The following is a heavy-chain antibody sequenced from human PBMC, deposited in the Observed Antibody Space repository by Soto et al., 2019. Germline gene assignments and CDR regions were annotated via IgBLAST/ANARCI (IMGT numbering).Heavy chain of an antibody. CDR1: GFTFTSSA. J-gene: IGHJ6*02. CDR3: AADRVEGIAARPDRYYYYGMDV. D-gene: IGHD6-6*01. CDR2: IVVGSGNT. V-gene: IGHV1-58*01. Sequence: AASVKVSCKASGFTFTSSAVQWVRQARGQRLEWIGWIVVGSGNTNYAQKFQERVTITRDMSTSTAYMELSSLRSEDTAVYYCAADRVEGIAARPDRYYYYGMDVWGQGTTVTVSS.